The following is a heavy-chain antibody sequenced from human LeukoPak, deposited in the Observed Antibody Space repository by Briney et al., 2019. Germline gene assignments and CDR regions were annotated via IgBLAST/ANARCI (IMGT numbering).Heavy chain of an antibody. CDR3: ARSDYYGSGSLFFDY. Sequence: GGSLRLSCAASGFTFSSYAMHWVRQAPGKGLEWVAVISYDGSNKYYADSVKGRFTISRDNSKNTLYLQMSSLRAEDTAVYYCARSDYYGSGSLFFDYWGQGTLVTVSS. V-gene: IGHV3-30-3*01. J-gene: IGHJ4*02. CDR1: GFTFSSYA. D-gene: IGHD3-10*01. CDR2: ISYDGSNK.